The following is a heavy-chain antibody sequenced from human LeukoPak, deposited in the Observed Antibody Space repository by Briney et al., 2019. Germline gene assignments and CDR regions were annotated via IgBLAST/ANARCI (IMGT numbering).Heavy chain of an antibody. CDR2: INHSGST. CDR1: GGSFSGYC. J-gene: IGHJ5*02. CDR3: ARADYCSSTSCYNPPYNWFDP. D-gene: IGHD2-2*02. Sequence: PSETLSLTCAVYGGSFSGYCWSWIRQPPGKGLEWIREINHSGSTNYNPSLKSRVTISVDTSKNQFSLKLSSVTAADTAVYYCARADYCSSTSCYNPPYNWFDPWGQGTLVTVSS. V-gene: IGHV4-34*01.